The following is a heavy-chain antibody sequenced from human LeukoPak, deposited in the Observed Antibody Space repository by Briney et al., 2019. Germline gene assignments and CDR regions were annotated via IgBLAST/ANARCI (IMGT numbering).Heavy chain of an antibody. CDR2: INPNSGGT. CDR3: APRDCSSTSCYTADYFDH. V-gene: IGHV1-2*02. CDR1: GYTFTGYY. Sequence: GASVKVSCKASGYTFTGYYMHWVRQAPGQWLEWMGWINPNSGGTNYAQKFQGRVTMTRDTSISTAYMELSRLRSDDTAVYYCAPRDCSSTSCYTADYFDHWGQGTLVTVSS. D-gene: IGHD2-2*02. J-gene: IGHJ4*02.